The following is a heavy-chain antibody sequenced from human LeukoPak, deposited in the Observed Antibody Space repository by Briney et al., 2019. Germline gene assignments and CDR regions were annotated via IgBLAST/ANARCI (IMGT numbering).Heavy chain of an antibody. CDR2: ISYDGSNK. J-gene: IGHJ4*02. CDR1: GFTFSSYG. V-gene: IGHV3-30*18. CDR3: AKGNYYGSGSYFLSPDYFDY. Sequence: GGSLRLSCAASGFTFSSYGMHWVRQAPGKGLEWVAVISYDGSNKYYADPVKGRFTISRDNSKNTLYLQMNSLRAEDTAVYYCAKGNYYGSGSYFLSPDYFDYWGQGTLVTVSS. D-gene: IGHD3-10*01.